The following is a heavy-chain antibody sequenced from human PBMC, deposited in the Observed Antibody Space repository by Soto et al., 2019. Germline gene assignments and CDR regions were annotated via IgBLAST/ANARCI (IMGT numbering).Heavy chain of an antibody. Sequence: QVQLVQSGAEVKKPGASVKVSCKASGYTFTGYYMHWVRQAPGQGLEWMGWINPNSGGTNYAQKFRGGGTMTGATSIGTAYRGVSRLRSDATAVYSCARWGGGGAAAQGDYWGQGTLVTVSS. D-gene: IGHD6-13*01. CDR1: GYTFTGYY. CDR2: INPNSGGT. V-gene: IGHV1-2*02. J-gene: IGHJ4*02. CDR3: ARWGGGGAAAQGDY.